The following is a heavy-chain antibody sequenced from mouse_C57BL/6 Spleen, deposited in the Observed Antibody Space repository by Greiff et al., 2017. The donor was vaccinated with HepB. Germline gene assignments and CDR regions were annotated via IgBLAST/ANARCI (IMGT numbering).Heavy chain of an antibody. CDR1: GYTFTSYW. D-gene: IGHD4-1*01. CDR3: ASLGGFDY. CDR2: IDPSDSET. V-gene: IGHV1-52*01. J-gene: IGHJ2*01. Sequence: VQLQQPGAELVRPGSSVKLSCKASGYTFTSYWMHWVKQRPIQGLEWIGNIDPSDSETHYNQKFKNKATLTIDKSSSTTYMQLSILTSEDSAVYYCASLGGFDYWGQGTTLTVSS.